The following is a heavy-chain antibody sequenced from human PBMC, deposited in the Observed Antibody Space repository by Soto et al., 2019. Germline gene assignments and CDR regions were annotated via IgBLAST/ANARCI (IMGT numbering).Heavy chain of an antibody. CDR1: GYTFTSYF. CDR3: ETSLQLRKGWAFDY. Sequence: QVQLVQSGPEVKKPGASVKVSCKASGYTFTSYFMQWVRQAPGQGLEWVGIINPSDGTTSYAQKYQGRVTMTRETSTSTVYMDLSSLRSEDTAVYYCETSLQLRKGWAFDYWGQGTLVTVSS. D-gene: IGHD1-1*01. J-gene: IGHJ4*02. CDR2: INPSDGTT. V-gene: IGHV1-46*01.